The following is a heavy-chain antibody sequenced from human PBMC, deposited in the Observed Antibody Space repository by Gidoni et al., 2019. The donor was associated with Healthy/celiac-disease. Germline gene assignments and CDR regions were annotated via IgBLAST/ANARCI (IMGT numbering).Heavy chain of an antibody. V-gene: IGHV3-15*01. J-gene: IGHJ4*02. Sequence: VQLVESGGGLVKPGGSLRLYCSASGFTFSNAWMSWVRQAPGKGLEWVGRIKSKTDGGTTDYAAPVKGRFTISRDDSKNTLYLQMNSLKTEDTAGYYCTTVEKGELLRDGPVYWGQGTLVTVSS. CDR1: GFTFSNAW. CDR2: IKSKTDGGTT. D-gene: IGHD1-26*01. CDR3: TTVEKGELLRDGPVY.